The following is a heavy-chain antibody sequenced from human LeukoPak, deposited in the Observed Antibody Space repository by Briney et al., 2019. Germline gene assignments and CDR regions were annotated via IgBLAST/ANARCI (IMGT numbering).Heavy chain of an antibody. J-gene: IGHJ4*02. V-gene: IGHV1-2*02. CDR3: ARVVRYGTSEMY. CDR2: INPKSGGT. Sequence: ASVKVSCKASGYIFNDYYMHWIRQAPGQGLEWMGRINPKSGGTEYAQKFQGRVTMTRDTSISTAYMELSRLRSDDTAVYFCARVVRYGTSEMYWGQGTLVTVSS. D-gene: IGHD1-1*01. CDR1: GYIFNDYY.